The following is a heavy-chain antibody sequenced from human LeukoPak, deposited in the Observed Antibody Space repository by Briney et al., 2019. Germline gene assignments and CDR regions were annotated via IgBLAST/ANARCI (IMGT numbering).Heavy chain of an antibody. Sequence: GGSLRLSCAASGFTVSSNYMSWVRQAPGKGLEWVSVIYSGGSTYYADSVKGRFTISRDNSKNTLYLQMNSLRAEDTAVYYCARDQLWYYYDSSGYSNGMDVWGQGTTVTVSS. D-gene: IGHD3-22*01. CDR3: ARDQLWYYYDSSGYSNGMDV. CDR1: GFTVSSNY. V-gene: IGHV3-66*01. CDR2: IYSGGST. J-gene: IGHJ6*02.